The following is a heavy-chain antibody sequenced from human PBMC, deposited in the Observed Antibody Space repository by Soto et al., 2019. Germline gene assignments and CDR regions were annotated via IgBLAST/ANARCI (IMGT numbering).Heavy chain of an antibody. CDR3: ARTERQDPVGGNH. CDR1: GFSISSIISY. CDR2: IYYTGIT. D-gene: IGHD6-19*01. Sequence: SDTLSLTCTFSGFSISSIISYLCFIRQPPWNGLELIGSIYYTGITHYNPSLKSRDTISIDTSKNQFSLNLNSVTATDKAVYYVARTERQDPVGGNHWGQGTLVTX. V-gene: IGHV4-39*01. J-gene: IGHJ5*02.